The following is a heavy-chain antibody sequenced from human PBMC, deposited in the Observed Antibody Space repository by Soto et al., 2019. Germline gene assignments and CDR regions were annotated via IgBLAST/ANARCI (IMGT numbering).Heavy chain of an antibody. D-gene: IGHD3-3*01. CDR2: IYYSGST. V-gene: IGHV4-59*01. CDR1: GGSISSYY. J-gene: IGHJ3*02. CDR3: ARGGHYDFWSGYYTGDAFDI. Sequence: SETLSLTCTVSGGSISSYYWSWIRQPPGKGLEWIGYIYYSGSTNYNPSLKSRVTISVDTSKNQFSLKLSSVTAADTAVYYCARGGHYDFWSGYYTGDAFDIWGQGTMVTVSS.